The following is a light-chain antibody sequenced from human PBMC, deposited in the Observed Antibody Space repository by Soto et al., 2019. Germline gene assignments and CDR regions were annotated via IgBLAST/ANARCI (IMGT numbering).Light chain of an antibody. CDR3: QQSYSIPVT. V-gene: IGKV1-39*01. Sequence: MTQSRATLSVSPGERATLSCRASQSVNSYLNWYQQKPGKAPKLLIHAASSLESGVPSRFSGSGSGTDFTLTISSLQPEDSATYYCQQSYSIPVTFGQGTKVDIK. CDR2: AAS. CDR1: QSVNSY. J-gene: IGKJ2*01.